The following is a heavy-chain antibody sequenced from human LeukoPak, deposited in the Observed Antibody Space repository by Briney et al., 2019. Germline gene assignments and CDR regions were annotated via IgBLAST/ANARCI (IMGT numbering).Heavy chain of an antibody. CDR1: GFTFSNYW. J-gene: IGHJ4*02. D-gene: IGHD3-16*01. CDR3: ATHSGGY. CDR2: IRQDDR. V-gene: IGHV3-7*01. Sequence: HPGGSLRLSCVASGFTFSNYWMSWVRQAPGKGLEWVASIRQDDRYYVDSVRGRFTISRDNAKNSLYLQMNSLRAEDTAVYYCATHSGGYWGQGTLVTVSS.